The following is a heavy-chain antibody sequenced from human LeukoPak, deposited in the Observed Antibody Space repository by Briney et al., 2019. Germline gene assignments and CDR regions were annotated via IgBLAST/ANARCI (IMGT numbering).Heavy chain of an antibody. Sequence: SETLSLTCAVYGGSFSGYYWSWIRQPPGKGLEWIGEINHSGSTNYNPSLKSRVTISVDTSKNQFSLKLSSVTAADTAVYYCARSLFSSSWYSGLYYYMDVWGKGTTVTVSS. CDR3: ARSLFSSSWYSGLYYYMDV. CDR2: INHSGST. D-gene: IGHD6-13*01. CDR1: GGSFSGYY. J-gene: IGHJ6*03. V-gene: IGHV4-34*01.